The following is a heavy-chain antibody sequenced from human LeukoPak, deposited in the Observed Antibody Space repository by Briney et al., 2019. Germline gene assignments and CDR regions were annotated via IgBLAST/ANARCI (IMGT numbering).Heavy chain of an antibody. Sequence: GGSLRLSCAASGFTFSNTWMSWVRQAPGKGLEWVSSISTSSSYIYYADSVKGRFTISRNNPKNSLYLQMNSLRAEDTAVYYCARNRGDPSYFDYWGQGTLVTVSS. V-gene: IGHV3-21*01. J-gene: IGHJ4*02. CDR1: GFTFSNTW. CDR3: ARNRGDPSYFDY. D-gene: IGHD4-17*01. CDR2: ISTSSSYI.